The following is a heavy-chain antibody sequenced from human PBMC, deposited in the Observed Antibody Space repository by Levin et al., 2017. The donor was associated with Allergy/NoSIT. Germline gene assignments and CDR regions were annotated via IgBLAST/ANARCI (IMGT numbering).Heavy chain of an antibody. D-gene: IGHD3-16*01. Sequence: SLTTSGVSVAWLRQPPGKAFEWLALIYWDDDKRYSPALKNRLTITKDTSKNQVVLTMTDMDPVDTATYYCAHSFFFSAYSNAFTPPPMDFAYWGQGALVTVSS. CDR1: SLTTSGVS. V-gene: IGHV2-5*02. J-gene: IGHJ4*02. CDR3: AHSFFFSAYSNAFTPPPMDFAY. CDR2: IYWDDDK.